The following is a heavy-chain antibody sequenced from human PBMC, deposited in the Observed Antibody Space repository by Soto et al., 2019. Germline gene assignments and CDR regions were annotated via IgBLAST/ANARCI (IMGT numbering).Heavy chain of an antibody. Sequence: PGGSLRLSCAASGFTFSSYAMHGVRQAPGKGLEWVAVISYDGSNKYYADSVKGRFTISRDNSKNTLYLQMNSLRAEDTAVYYCAREVVVAASLGFDYWGQGTLVTVSS. CDR2: ISYDGSNK. CDR1: GFTFSSYA. V-gene: IGHV3-30-3*01. J-gene: IGHJ4*02. D-gene: IGHD2-15*01. CDR3: AREVVVAASLGFDY.